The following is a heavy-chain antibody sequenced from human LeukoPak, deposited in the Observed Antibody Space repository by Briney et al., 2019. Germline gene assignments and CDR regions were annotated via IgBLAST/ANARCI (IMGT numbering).Heavy chain of an antibody. Sequence: SETLSLTCTVSGGSISSYYWSWIRQPPGKGLEWIGYIYYSGSTNYNPSLKSRVTISVDTSKNQFSLKLSPVTAADTAVYYCARESFARYYYYGMDVWGQGTTVTVSS. J-gene: IGHJ6*02. V-gene: IGHV4-59*01. CDR1: GGSISSYY. CDR3: ARESFARYYYYGMDV. CDR2: IYYSGST.